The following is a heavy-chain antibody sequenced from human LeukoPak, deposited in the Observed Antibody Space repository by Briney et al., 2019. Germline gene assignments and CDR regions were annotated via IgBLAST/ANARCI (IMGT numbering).Heavy chain of an antibody. CDR3: ARDRFRYCSSTSCYAFDI. J-gene: IGHJ3*02. CDR2: ISAYNGNT. V-gene: IGHV1-18*01. CDR1: GYTFTSYG. D-gene: IGHD2-2*01. Sequence: GASVKVSCKASGYTFTSYGISWVRQAPGQGLEWMGWISAYNGNTNYAQKLQGRVTMTTDTSTSTAYMELRSLRSDDTAVYYCARDRFRYCSSTSCYAFDIWGQGTMVTVSS.